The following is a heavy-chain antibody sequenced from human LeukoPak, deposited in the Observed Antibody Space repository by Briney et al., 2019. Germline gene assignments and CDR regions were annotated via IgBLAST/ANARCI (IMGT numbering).Heavy chain of an antibody. V-gene: IGHV3-23*01. J-gene: IGHJ4*02. CDR1: GFTFSSYA. CDR2: ISGSGGST. D-gene: IGHD2-15*01. CDR3: ANGGYCSGGSCYLFDY. Sequence: PGGSLRLSCAASGFTFSSYAMSWVRQAPGKGLEWVSAISGSGGSTYYADSVKGRFTISRDNSKNTLYLQMNSLRAEDTAVYYCANGGYCSGGSCYLFDYWGQGTLVTVSS.